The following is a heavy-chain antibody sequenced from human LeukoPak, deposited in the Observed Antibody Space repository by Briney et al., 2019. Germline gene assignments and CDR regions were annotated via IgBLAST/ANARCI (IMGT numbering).Heavy chain of an antibody. CDR2: ISAYNGNT. Sequence: ASVKVSCKASGYTFTSYGISWVRQAPGQGLEWMGWISAYNGNTNYAQKLQGRVTMTTDTSTSTAYMELRSLRSDDTAVYYCARNGGYSYGYYYYYGMDVWGQGTTVIVSS. J-gene: IGHJ6*02. D-gene: IGHD5-18*01. V-gene: IGHV1-18*01. CDR1: GYTFTSYG. CDR3: ARNGGYSYGYYYYYGMDV.